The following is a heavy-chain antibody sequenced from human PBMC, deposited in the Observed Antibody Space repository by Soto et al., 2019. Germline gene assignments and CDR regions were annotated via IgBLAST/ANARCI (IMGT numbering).Heavy chain of an antibody. Sequence: GASVKVSCKASGGTFSSYAISWVRQAPGQGLEWMGGIIPIFGTANYAQKFQGRVTITADESTSTAYMELSSLRSADTAVYHCARGWGWETNNWFDPWGQGTLVTVSS. CDR3: ARGWGWETNNWFDP. D-gene: IGHD1-26*01. CDR2: IIPIFGTA. V-gene: IGHV1-69*13. J-gene: IGHJ5*02. CDR1: GGTFSSYA.